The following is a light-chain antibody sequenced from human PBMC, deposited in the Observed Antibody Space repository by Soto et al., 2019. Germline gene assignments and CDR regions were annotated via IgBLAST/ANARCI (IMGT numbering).Light chain of an antibody. J-gene: IGKJ2*01. CDR3: MQGTHWPLT. Sequence: DVVMTQSPRSLPVSLGQPASISCSSSQSLVYSNGNTYLTWFHQRPGQSPRRLIYEVSKWDSGVXDXXSGSGSGTDFTLKISRVEAEDVGVYYCMQGTHWPLTFGQGTKLEIK. V-gene: IGKV2D-30*01. CDR2: EVS. CDR1: QSLVYSNGNTY.